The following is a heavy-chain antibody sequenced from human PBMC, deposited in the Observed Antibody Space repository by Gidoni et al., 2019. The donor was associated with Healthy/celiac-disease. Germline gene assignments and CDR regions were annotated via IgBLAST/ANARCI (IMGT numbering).Heavy chain of an antibody. V-gene: IGHV4-59*01. CDR2: IYYSGST. CDR3: ARADSSSWTGGVTNWFDP. J-gene: IGHJ5*02. Sequence: QVQLQESGPGLVKPSETLSLTCTVSGGSIRSYYWSWIRKPPGKGLEWIGYIYYSGSTNYNPSLQSRVTILVDTSKNHFSLKLSSVTAADTAVYYCARADSSSWTGGVTNWFDPWGQGTLVTVSS. CDR1: GGSIRSYY. D-gene: IGHD6-13*01.